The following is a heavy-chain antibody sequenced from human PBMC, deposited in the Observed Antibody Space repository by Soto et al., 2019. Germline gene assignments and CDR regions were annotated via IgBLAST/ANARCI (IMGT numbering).Heavy chain of an antibody. CDR3: ARAEMAVAARYHYYGMDV. J-gene: IGHJ6*02. D-gene: IGHD6-19*01. Sequence: QVPLLQSGAEVKKPGSSVRVSCKAAGGTFTSYAFNWVRQAPGQGLEWMGGIIPVFGTSDSAQKFQGRLTSGADESTNTVYMELSSLRSEDTALYYCARAEMAVAARYHYYGMDVWGQGTTVIVSS. CDR1: GGTFTSYA. CDR2: IIPVFGTS. V-gene: IGHV1-69*01.